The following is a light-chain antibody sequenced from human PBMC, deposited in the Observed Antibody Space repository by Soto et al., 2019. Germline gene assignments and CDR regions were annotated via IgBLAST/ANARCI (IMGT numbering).Light chain of an antibody. V-gene: IGLV1-51*01. CDR1: GSNIGNNF. CDR3: GTWDTSLRGGV. CDR2: DNN. Sequence: QSVLTQPPSVSAAPGQKVTISCSGSGSNIGNNFVSWYQQLPGTAPKLLIYDNNKRPSGIPDRFSGSKSGTSATLGITGLQTGDEANYYCGTWDTSLRGGVFGGGTQLTVL. J-gene: IGLJ3*02.